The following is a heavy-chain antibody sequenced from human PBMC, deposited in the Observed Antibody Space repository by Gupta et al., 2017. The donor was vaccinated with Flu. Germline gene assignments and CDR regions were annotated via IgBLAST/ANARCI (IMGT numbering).Heavy chain of an antibody. J-gene: IGHJ4*02. V-gene: IGHV3-48*02. Sequence: EVQLVESGGGLVQPGGSLSLSCAASGFTFSSYSMNWVHQVPGKGLEWVSYISSSSSTIYYADSVKGRFTISRDNAKNSLYLQMNSLRDEDTAVYYCARDRPPAGTPREFDYWGQGTLVTVSS. CDR2: ISSSSSTI. D-gene: IGHD6-13*01. CDR1: GFTFSSYS. CDR3: ARDRPPAGTPREFDY.